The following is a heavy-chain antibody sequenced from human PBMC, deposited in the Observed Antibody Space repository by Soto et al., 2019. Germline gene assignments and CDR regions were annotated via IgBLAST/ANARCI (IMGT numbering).Heavy chain of an antibody. Sequence: GESLRLSCAASGFTFSDYYMSWIRQAPGKRLEWVSYISSSSSYTNYADSVKGRFTISRDNAKNSLYLQMNSLRAEDTAVYYCARGGDILTGYYTLDYRGQGTLVTVSS. CDR1: GFTFSDYY. V-gene: IGHV3-11*05. CDR3: ARGGDILTGYYTLDY. D-gene: IGHD3-9*01. CDR2: ISSSSSYT. J-gene: IGHJ4*02.